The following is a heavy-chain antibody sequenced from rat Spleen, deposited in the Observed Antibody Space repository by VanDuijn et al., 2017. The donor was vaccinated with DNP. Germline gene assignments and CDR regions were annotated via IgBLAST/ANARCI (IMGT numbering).Heavy chain of an antibody. Sequence: QVQLKESGPGLVQPSQTLSLTCTVSGFSLTNYGVSWVRQPPGKGLQWVAAISSGGNAKYTSALKSRLNINRDTSTSQVFLKMNTLQTEDTGMYFCASGNNFGIAYWGQGTLVTVSS. CDR3: ASGNNFGIAY. CDR1: GFSLTNYG. D-gene: IGHD1-10*01. J-gene: IGHJ3*01. V-gene: IGHV2S12*01. CDR2: ISSGGNA.